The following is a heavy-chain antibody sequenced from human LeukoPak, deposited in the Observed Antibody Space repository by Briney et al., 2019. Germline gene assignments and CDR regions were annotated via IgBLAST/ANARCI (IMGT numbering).Heavy chain of an antibody. CDR3: ARDTYGSGSYTWIY. V-gene: IGHV4-4*07. Sequence: SETLSLTCPVSGGSISSYYWSWIRQPAGKGLEWIGRIYTSGSTNYNPSLKSRVTMSVDMSKNQYSLKLSSVTAADTAVYYCARDTYGSGSYTWIYWGQGTLVTVSS. CDR1: GGSISSYY. D-gene: IGHD3-10*01. CDR2: IYTSGST. J-gene: IGHJ4*02.